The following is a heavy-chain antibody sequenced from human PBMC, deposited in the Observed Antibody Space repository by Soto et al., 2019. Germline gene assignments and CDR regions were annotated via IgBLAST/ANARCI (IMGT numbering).Heavy chain of an antibody. CDR1: GFTFSSYA. Sequence: GGSLILSCAASGFTFSSYAMSWVRQAPGKGLEWVSTISGRGDDTYYTDSVKGRFTISRDNSKNTLYVHMNSLRAEDTAVYYCARAQPTYSSSYFDYWGQGTLVTGSS. V-gene: IGHV3-23*01. J-gene: IGHJ4*02. CDR2: ISGRGDDT. D-gene: IGHD3-22*01. CDR3: ARAQPTYSSSYFDY.